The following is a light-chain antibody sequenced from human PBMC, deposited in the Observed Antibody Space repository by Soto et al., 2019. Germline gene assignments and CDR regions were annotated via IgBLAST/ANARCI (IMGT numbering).Light chain of an antibody. CDR3: QAWDSSSVI. CDR2: QDN. J-gene: IGLJ2*01. V-gene: IGLV3-1*01. CDR1: RLGSKY. Sequence: SYELTQPPSVSVSPGQTASLTCSGDRLGSKYASWYQQKACQSPVLVIYQDNKRPSGIPERISGSNSGNTATLTISGTQALDEADYYCQAWDSSSVIFGGGTQLTVL.